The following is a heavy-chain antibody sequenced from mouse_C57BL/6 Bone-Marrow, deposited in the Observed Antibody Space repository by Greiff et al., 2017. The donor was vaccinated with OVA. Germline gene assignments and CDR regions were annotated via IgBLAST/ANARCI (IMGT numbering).Heavy chain of an antibody. D-gene: IGHD2-1*01. V-gene: IGHV5-6*01. Sequence: EVQGVESGGDLVKPGGSLKLSCAASGFTFSSYGMSWVRQTPDKRLEWVATISSGGSYTYYPDSVKGRFTISRDNAKNTLYLQMSSLKSEATAMYYCARFYGNFAMDHWGQGTSVTVSS. CDR1: GFTFSSYG. J-gene: IGHJ4*01. CDR3: ARFYGNFAMDH. CDR2: ISSGGSYT.